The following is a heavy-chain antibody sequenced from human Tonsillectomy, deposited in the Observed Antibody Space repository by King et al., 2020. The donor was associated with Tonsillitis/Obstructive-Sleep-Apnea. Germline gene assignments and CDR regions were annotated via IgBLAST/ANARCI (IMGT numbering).Heavy chain of an antibody. CDR1: GFTFSNAW. CDR3: TTSIRGIVVVPADSRGLCNP. V-gene: IGHV3-15*01. CDR2: IKSKTDGGTT. D-gene: IGHD2-2*01. Sequence: VQLVESGGGLVKPGGSLRLSCAASGFTFSNAWMSWVRQAPGKGLEWVGRIKSKTDGGTTDYAAPVKGRFTISRDDSKNTLYLQMNSLKTEETAVYYCTTSIRGIVVVPADSRGLCNPWGQGTLVTVSS. J-gene: IGHJ5*02.